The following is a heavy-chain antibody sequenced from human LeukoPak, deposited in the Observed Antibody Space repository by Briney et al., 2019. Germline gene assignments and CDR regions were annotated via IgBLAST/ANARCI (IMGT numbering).Heavy chain of an antibody. D-gene: IGHD3-10*01. Sequence: SETLSLTCTVSGGSISSGGYYWSWIRQHPGKGLEWIGYIFYSGSTSYNPSLKCRVTISVDTSKNQFSLKLSSVTAADTAVYYCARDQVFSGSGSYVEAVNWFDPWGQGTLVTVSS. V-gene: IGHV4-31*03. J-gene: IGHJ5*02. CDR3: ARDQVFSGSGSYVEAVNWFDP. CDR2: IFYSGST. CDR1: GGSISSGGYY.